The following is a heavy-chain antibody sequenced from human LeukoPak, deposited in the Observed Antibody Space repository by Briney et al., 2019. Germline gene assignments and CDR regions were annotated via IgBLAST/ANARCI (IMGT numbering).Heavy chain of an antibody. Sequence: SETLSLTCAVYGGSFSGYYWSWIRQSPGKGLEWIGEINHSGSTNYNPSLKSRVTISVDTSKNQFSLKLNSVTAADTAVYYCARVPNVVIPAAPGVYYCYYMDVWGKGTTVTVSS. CDR1: GGSFSGYY. D-gene: IGHD2-2*01. V-gene: IGHV4-34*01. CDR3: ARVPNVVIPAAPGVYYCYYMDV. CDR2: INHSGST. J-gene: IGHJ6*03.